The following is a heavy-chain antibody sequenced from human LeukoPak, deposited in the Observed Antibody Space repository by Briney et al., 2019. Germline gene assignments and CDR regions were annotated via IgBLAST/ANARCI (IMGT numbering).Heavy chain of an antibody. D-gene: IGHD3-9*01. Sequence: SETLSLTCTVSGGSISSSSYYWGWIRQPPGKGMEWIGSIYYSGSTYYNPSLKSRVTISVDTSKNQFSLKLSSVTAADTAVYYCARRGYDILTGYYTGDWGQGTLVTVSS. CDR2: IYYSGST. V-gene: IGHV4-39*01. J-gene: IGHJ4*02. CDR3: ARRGYDILTGYYTGD. CDR1: GGSISSSSYY.